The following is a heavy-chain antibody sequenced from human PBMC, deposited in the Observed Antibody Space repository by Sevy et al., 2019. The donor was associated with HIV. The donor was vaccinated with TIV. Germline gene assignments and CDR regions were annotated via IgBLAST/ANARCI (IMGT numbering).Heavy chain of an antibody. D-gene: IGHD6-19*01. V-gene: IGHV3-23*01. CDR3: ARANRYSSDLGY. Sequence: GGSLRLSCAAPGFTFSSYAMSWVRQAPGKGLEWVSGISGSGDSTYYADSVKGRFTISRDNSKNTLNLQMNSLRAEDTAVYYCARANRYSSDLGYWGQGTLVTVSS. J-gene: IGHJ4*02. CDR1: GFTFSSYA. CDR2: ISGSGDST.